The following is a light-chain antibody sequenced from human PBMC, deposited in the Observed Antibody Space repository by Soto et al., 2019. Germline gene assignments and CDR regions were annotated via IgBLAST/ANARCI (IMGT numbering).Light chain of an antibody. Sequence: DIQLTQSPSSLSASVGDRVNITCRANQTIHNYLNWYQQTPGRAPKLLIYAASNLRGGVPSRFSGGGSGTDFTLTISSLQHEDFATYYCQESFSPLYTFGQGTTRDI. V-gene: IGKV1-39*01. CDR2: AAS. CDR3: QESFSPLYT. CDR1: QTIHNY. J-gene: IGKJ2*01.